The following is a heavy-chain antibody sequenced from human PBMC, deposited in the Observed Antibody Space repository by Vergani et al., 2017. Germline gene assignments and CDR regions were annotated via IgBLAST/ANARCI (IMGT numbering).Heavy chain of an antibody. CDR2: ISYDGSNK. CDR3: AKERLGHQRQLVPPYYYYYYGMDV. V-gene: IGHV3-30*18. Sequence: QVQLVESGGGVVQPGRSLRLSCAASGFTFSSYGMHWVRQAPGKGLEWVAVISYDGSNKYYADSVKGRFTISRDNSKNTLYLQMNSLRAEDTAVYYCAKERLGHQRQLVPPYYYYYYGMDVWGQGTTVTVSS. D-gene: IGHD6-13*01. CDR1: GFTFSSYG. J-gene: IGHJ6*02.